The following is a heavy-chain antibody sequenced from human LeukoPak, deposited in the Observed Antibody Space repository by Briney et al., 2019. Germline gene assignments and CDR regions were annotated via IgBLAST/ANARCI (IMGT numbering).Heavy chain of an antibody. V-gene: IGHV2-5*02. Sequence: SGPTLVKPTQTLTLTCTFSLFSLRTSGVGVGWIRQPPGKALEWLALIYWDDDKRYNPSLKSRLTITKDTSKNQVVLTVTYMDPVDTATYYCAHRVGGWHAFDMWGQGTMVTVSS. J-gene: IGHJ3*02. CDR2: IYWDDDK. CDR3: AHRVGGWHAFDM. CDR1: LFSLRTSGVG. D-gene: IGHD6-19*01.